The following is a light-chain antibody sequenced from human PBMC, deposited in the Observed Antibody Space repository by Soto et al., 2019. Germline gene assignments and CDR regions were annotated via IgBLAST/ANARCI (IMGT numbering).Light chain of an antibody. CDR2: CSS. V-gene: IGKV3-20*01. Sequence: EIVLTQSPGPLSLSPGERATLSCRARQSVSISYLSWYQQKPGQAPRLLIYCSSSRATGIPDRFSGSGSGTDFTLTISRPEPEDFSVYYCQQYRSSPSWTFGQGTKVDIK. CDR1: QSVSISY. CDR3: QQYRSSPSWT. J-gene: IGKJ1*01.